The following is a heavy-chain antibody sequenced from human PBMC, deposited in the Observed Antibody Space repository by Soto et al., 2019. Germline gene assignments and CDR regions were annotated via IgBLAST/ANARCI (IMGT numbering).Heavy chain of an antibody. CDR2: IYWNDEK. Sequence: QITLKESGPTLVKPTQTLTLTCTFSGFSLTTSGVGVGWIRQPPGKALEWLALIYWNDEKRYSPSLKSRLTITKDTSRKQVVLTMTNMDPVDTATYYCAHRLRWLANFDYWGQGTLVTVSS. D-gene: IGHD6-19*01. CDR3: AHRLRWLANFDY. CDR1: GFSLTTSGVG. J-gene: IGHJ4*02. V-gene: IGHV2-5*01.